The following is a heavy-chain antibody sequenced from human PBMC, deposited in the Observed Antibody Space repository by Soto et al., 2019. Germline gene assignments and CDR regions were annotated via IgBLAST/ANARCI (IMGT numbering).Heavy chain of an antibody. J-gene: IGHJ5*02. CDR2: IYYSGST. V-gene: IGHV4-39*01. D-gene: IGHD4-17*01. Sequence: PSLTLSVTCTVAEGTIVSISYYCGWIRQPPGKGLEWIGSIYYSGSTYYNPSLKSRVTISVDTSKNQFSLKLSSVTAADTAVYYCASQRPTVTTGDWFDPWGQRTLVTVSS. CDR3: ASQRPTVTTGDWFDP. CDR1: EGTIVSISYY.